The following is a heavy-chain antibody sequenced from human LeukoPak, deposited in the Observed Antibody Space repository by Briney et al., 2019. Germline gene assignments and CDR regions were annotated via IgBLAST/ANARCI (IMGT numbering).Heavy chain of an antibody. J-gene: IGHJ5*02. V-gene: IGHV4-39*01. CDR1: GGSISSSSYY. Sequence: PSETLSLTCTVSGGSISSSSYYWGWIRRPPGKGLEWIGSIYYSGSTYYNPSLKSRVTISVDTSKNQFSLKLSSVSAADTTVYYCARQLGIPGWFDPWGQGTLVTVSS. D-gene: IGHD7-27*01. CDR2: IYYSGST. CDR3: ARQLGIPGWFDP.